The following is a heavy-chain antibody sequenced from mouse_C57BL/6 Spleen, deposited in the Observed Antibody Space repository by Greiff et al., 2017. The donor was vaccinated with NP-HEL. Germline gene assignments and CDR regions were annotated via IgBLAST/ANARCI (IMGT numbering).Heavy chain of an antibody. V-gene: IGHV1-61*01. CDR1: GYTFTSYW. CDR2: IYPSDSET. J-gene: IGHJ4*01. Sequence: QVQLKQPGAELVRPGSSVKLSCKASGYTFTSYWMDWVKQRPGQGLEWIGNIYPSDSETHYNQKFKDKATLTVDKSSSTAYMQLSSLTSEDSAVYYCARYLYYDYDGGPYYAMDYWGQGTSVTVSS. D-gene: IGHD2-4*01. CDR3: ARYLYYDYDGGPYYAMDY.